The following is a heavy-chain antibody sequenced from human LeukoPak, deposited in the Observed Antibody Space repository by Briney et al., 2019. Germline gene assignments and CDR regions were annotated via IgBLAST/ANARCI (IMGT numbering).Heavy chain of an antibody. CDR1: GGSISSSSYY. J-gene: IGHJ4*02. V-gene: IGHV4-39*01. Sequence: SETLSLTCTVSGGSISSSSYYWGWIRQPPGKGLEWIGSIYYSGSTYYNPSLKSRVTTSVDTSKNQFSLKLNSVTAADTAVYYCARQLGYCSSTSCYADKVDYWGQGTLVTVSS. D-gene: IGHD2-2*01. CDR3: ARQLGYCSSTSCYADKVDY. CDR2: IYYSGST.